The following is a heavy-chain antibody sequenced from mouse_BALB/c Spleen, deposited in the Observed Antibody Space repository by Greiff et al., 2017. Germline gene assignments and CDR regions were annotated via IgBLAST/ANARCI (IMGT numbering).Heavy chain of an antibody. CDR2: ILPGSGST. V-gene: IGHV1-9*01. Sequence: VKLVESGAELMKPGASVKISCKATGYTFSSYWIEWVKQRPGHGLEWIGEILPGSGSTNYNEKFKGKATFTADTSSNTAYMQLSSLTSEDSAVYYCASNGNAAWFAYWGQGTLVTVSA. CDR3: ASNGNAAWFAY. J-gene: IGHJ3*01. CDR1: GYTFSSYW. D-gene: IGHD2-1*01.